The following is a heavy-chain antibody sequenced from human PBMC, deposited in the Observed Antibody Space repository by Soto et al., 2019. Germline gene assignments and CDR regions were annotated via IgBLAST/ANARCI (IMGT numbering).Heavy chain of an antibody. CDR2: IVVGSGNT. CDR1: GFTFTSSA. Sequence: ASVKVSCKASGFTFTSSAVQWVRQARGQRLEWIGWIVVGSGNTNYAQKFQERVTITRDMSTSTAYMELSSLRSEDTAVYYCAARGDVGGGMDVWGQGTTVTVSS. CDR3: AARGDVGGGMDV. J-gene: IGHJ6*02. D-gene: IGHD1-26*01. V-gene: IGHV1-58*01.